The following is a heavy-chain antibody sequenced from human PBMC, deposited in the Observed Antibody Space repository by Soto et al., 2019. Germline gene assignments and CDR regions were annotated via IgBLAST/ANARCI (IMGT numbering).Heavy chain of an antibody. V-gene: IGHV3-66*01. D-gene: IGHD2-15*01. CDR1: GFTVSSNY. CDR2: IYSGGST. CDR3: ARVGGWGYWSGGTCSSGDGI. J-gene: IGHJ3*02. Sequence: GGSLRLSCAASGFTVSSNYMNWVRQAPGKGLEWVSVIYSGGSTYYADSVKGRFTISRDNSKNTLYLQMNSLRAEDTGWYYCARVGGWGYWSGGTCSSGDGIWGQGTMVTVSS.